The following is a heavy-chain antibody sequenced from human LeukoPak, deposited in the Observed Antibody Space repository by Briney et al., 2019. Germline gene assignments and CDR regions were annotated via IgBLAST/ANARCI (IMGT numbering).Heavy chain of an antibody. Sequence: SVKVSCKASGGTFSSYAISWVRQAPGQGLEWMGRIIPIFGTANYAQKFQGRVTITTDESTSTAYMELSSLRSEDTAVYYCARDSSPYYYDSSGWGDAYWGQGTLVTVSS. CDR3: ARDSSPYYYDSSGWGDAY. CDR1: GGTFSSYA. V-gene: IGHV1-69*05. D-gene: IGHD3-22*01. J-gene: IGHJ4*02. CDR2: IIPIFGTA.